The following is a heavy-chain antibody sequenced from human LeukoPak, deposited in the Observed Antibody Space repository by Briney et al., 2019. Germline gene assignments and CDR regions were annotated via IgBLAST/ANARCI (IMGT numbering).Heavy chain of an antibody. CDR1: GFTFSSYS. V-gene: IGHV3-21*01. D-gene: IGHD3-22*01. CDR3: ARDTDYYDSSGYSYYFDY. J-gene: IGHJ4*02. Sequence: GGSLRLSCAASGFTFSSYSMNWVRQAPGKGLEWVSSISSSSSYIYYADSVKGRFTISRDNAKSSLYLQMNSLRAEDTAVYYCARDTDYYDSSGYSYYFDYWGQGTLVTVSS. CDR2: ISSSSSYI.